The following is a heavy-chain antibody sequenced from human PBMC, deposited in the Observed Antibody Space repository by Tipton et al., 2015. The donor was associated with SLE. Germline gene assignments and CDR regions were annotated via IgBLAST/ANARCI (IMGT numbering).Heavy chain of an antibody. CDR2: IYYSGST. V-gene: IGHV4-59*08. CDR1: GGSISSYY. CDR3: ARHGGQWLDFDY. J-gene: IGHJ4*02. Sequence: LRLSCTVSGGSISSYYWSWIRQPPGKGLEWIGHIYYSGSTNYNPSLKSRVTISLDTSKNQFSLKLNSVTAADTAVYYCARHGGQWLDFDYWGQGTLVTVSS. D-gene: IGHD6-19*01.